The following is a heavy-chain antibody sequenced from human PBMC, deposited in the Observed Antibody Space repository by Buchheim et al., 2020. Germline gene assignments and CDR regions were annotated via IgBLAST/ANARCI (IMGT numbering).Heavy chain of an antibody. V-gene: IGHV4-34*01. D-gene: IGHD4-17*01. J-gene: IGHJ4*02. Sequence: QVQLQQWGAGLLKPSETLSLTCAVYGGSFSGYYWSWIRQPPGKGLEWIGEINHRGSTNYNPSPKSRVTISVDPSKNQFSLKLSSVTAADTAVYYCARGPRENRLRGGRFDYWGQGTL. CDR2: INHRGST. CDR3: ARGPRENRLRGGRFDY. CDR1: GGSFSGYY.